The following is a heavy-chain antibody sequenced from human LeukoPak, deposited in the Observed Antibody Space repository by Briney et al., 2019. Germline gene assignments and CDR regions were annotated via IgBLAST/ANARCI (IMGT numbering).Heavy chain of an antibody. CDR3: ARASPYYYDSSAFDY. J-gene: IGHJ4*02. Sequence: ASVKVSCKASGYTFTGYYMHWVRQAPGQGLEWMGWINPNSGGTNYAQKFQGRVTMTRDTSISTAYMELSRLRSDDTAVYYCARASPYYYDSSAFDYWGQGTLVTVSS. CDR1: GYTFTGYY. CDR2: INPNSGGT. D-gene: IGHD3-22*01. V-gene: IGHV1-2*02.